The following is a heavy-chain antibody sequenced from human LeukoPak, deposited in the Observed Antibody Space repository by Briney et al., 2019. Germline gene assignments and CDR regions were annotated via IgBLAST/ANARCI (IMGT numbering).Heavy chain of an antibody. J-gene: IGHJ4*02. Sequence: GGSLRLSCAASGFTFGSYAMSWVRQTPGKSLEWVSIITNGGVTTYYADSVRGRFTISRDNSKNMLYLQMNGLRAEDTAVYYCVKLSSGSGSKFGFDSWGQGTLVTVSS. CDR2: ITNGGVTT. V-gene: IGHV3-23*01. CDR3: VKLSSGSGSKFGFDS. D-gene: IGHD6-19*01. CDR1: GFTFGSYA.